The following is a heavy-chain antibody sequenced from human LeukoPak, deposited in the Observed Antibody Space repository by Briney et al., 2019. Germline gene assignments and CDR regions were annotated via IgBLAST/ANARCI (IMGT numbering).Heavy chain of an antibody. CDR3: ARDSVYYDSSGYLDY. Sequence: GGSLRLSCAASGFTFSSYAMHWVRQAPGKGLEWVAVISYDGSNKYYADSVKGRFTISRDNSKNTLYLQMNSLRAEDTAVYYCARDSVYYDSSGYLDYWGQGTLVTVSS. CDR1: GFTFSSYA. D-gene: IGHD3-22*01. V-gene: IGHV3-30-3*01. CDR2: ISYDGSNK. J-gene: IGHJ4*02.